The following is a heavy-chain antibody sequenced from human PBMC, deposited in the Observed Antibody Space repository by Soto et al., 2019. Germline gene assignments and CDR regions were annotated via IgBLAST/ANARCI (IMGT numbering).Heavy chain of an antibody. CDR3: ARGRIGQLEKNWFDP. V-gene: IGHV4-4*07. CDR1: GGSISSYY. CDR2: IYTSGST. D-gene: IGHD6-13*01. J-gene: IGHJ5*02. Sequence: LSLTCTVSGGSISSYYWSWIRQPAGKGLEWIGRIYTSGSTNYNPSLKSRVTMSVDTSKNQFSLKLSSVTAADTAVYYCARGRIGQLEKNWFDPWGQGTLVTVSS.